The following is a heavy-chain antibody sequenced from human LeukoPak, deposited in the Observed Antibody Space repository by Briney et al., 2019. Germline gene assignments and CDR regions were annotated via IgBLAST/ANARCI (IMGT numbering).Heavy chain of an antibody. D-gene: IGHD3-9*01. J-gene: IGHJ6*02. CDR2: IYHSGSP. Sequence: SGTLSLTCAVSGGSISSNNWWGWVRQPPGKGLEWIGEIYHSGSPNYNPSLKSRVTISVDTSKNQFSLKLGSVTAADTAVYYCARVGYDILTGYYEYYYYYGMDVWGQGTTVTVSS. V-gene: IGHV4-4*02. CDR3: ARVGYDILTGYYEYYYYYGMDV. CDR1: GGSISSNNW.